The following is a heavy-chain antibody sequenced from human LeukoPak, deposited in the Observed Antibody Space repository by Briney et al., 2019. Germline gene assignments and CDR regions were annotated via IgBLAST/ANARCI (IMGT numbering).Heavy chain of an antibody. V-gene: IGHV4-4*07. D-gene: IGHD2-15*01. CDR1: GGSISSYY. Sequence: SETLSLTCTVSGGSISSYYWSWIRQPAGKGLEWIGRIYTSGSTNYNPSLKSRVTMSVDTSKNQFSLKLSSVTAADTAVYYCARDPGDSSGGSLNFDYWGQGTLVTVSS. J-gene: IGHJ4*02. CDR3: ARDPGDSSGGSLNFDY. CDR2: IYTSGST.